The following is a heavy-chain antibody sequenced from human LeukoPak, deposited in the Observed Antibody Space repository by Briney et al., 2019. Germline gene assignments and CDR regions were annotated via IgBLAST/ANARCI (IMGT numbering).Heavy chain of an antibody. Sequence: GRSLRLSCAASGFTFSSYAMRWVRQAPGKGLEWVAVISYDGSNKYYADSVKGRFTISRDNSKNTLYLQMNSLRAEDTAVHYCARAKDYGSGPTDYWGQGTLVTVSS. CDR3: ARAKDYGSGPTDY. CDR1: GFTFSSYA. D-gene: IGHD3-10*01. CDR2: ISYDGSNK. V-gene: IGHV3-30-3*01. J-gene: IGHJ4*02.